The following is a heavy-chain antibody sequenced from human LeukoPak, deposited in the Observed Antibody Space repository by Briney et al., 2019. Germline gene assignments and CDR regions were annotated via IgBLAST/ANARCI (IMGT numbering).Heavy chain of an antibody. D-gene: IGHD6-6*01. J-gene: IGHJ4*02. V-gene: IGHV4-59*11. CDR2: IYYSGST. Sequence: PSETLSLTCTVSGGSISCHYWSWIRQPPGKGLEWIGYIYYSGSTNYNPSLKSRVTISVDTSKNQFSLKLSSVTAADTAVYYCARAIVEYSSSSSFDYWGQGTLVTVSS. CDR1: GGSISCHY. CDR3: ARAIVEYSSSSSFDY.